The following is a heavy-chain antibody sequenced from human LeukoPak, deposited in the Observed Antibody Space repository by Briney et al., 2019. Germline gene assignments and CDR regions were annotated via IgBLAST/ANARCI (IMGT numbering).Heavy chain of an antibody. CDR2: VSTYNGNT. CDR3: ARPHSLGGSFYVFDY. Sequence: ASVKVSCKTSGYTFTTFNIAWVRQAPGQGLEWVGWVSTYNGNTDYAQRVQGRVAITTPTSTNTAYMDLRSLRPDDTAVYYCARPHSLGGSFYVFDYWGQGTLITVSS. J-gene: IGHJ4*02. V-gene: IGHV1-18*01. CDR1: GYTFTTFN. D-gene: IGHD1-26*01.